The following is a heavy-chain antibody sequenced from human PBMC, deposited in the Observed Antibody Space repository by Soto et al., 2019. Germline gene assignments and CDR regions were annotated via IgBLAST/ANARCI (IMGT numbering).Heavy chain of an antibody. Sequence: QVHLVQSGAEVKKPGASVKVSCKGSGYAFTTYGITWVRQAPGQGLEWMGWISAHNGNTNYAQKLQGRVPVTRDTSTSTAYMELRSLRSDDTAVYYCARGRYGEYWGQGALVTVSS. V-gene: IGHV1-18*01. CDR1: GYAFTTYG. J-gene: IGHJ4*02. CDR2: ISAHNGNT. CDR3: ARGRYGEY. D-gene: IGHD3-10*01.